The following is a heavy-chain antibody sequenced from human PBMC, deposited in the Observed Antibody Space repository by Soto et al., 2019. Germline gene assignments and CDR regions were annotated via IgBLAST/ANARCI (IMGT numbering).Heavy chain of an antibody. V-gene: IGHV4-59*02. Sequence: QVQLQESGPGLVKPSETLSLTCTVSGDSVTSYFWTWIRQPPGKGLEWIAYIRYSGTTKYNHSVRRRVTISVVTSTNQVSLTMSSVTAADTAVYYCARESNEAFDIWGQGAMVTVTS. J-gene: IGHJ3*02. CDR1: GDSVTSYF. CDR3: ARESNEAFDI. CDR2: IRYSGTT.